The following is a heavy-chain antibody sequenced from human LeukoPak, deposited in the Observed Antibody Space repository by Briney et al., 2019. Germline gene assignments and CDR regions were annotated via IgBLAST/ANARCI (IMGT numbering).Heavy chain of an antibody. V-gene: IGHV3-7*04. D-gene: IGHD5-24*01. CDR1: GFTFSIHW. Sequence: GSLRLSCAASGFTFSIHWMTWVRQAPGKGLEWVATIKPDGNDKYFVDSVKGRFTISRDNAKNSLYLQMNSLRAEDTAIYYCTRVGYIDEGIDYWGQGTLVTVSS. CDR2: IKPDGNDK. J-gene: IGHJ4*02. CDR3: TRVGYIDEGIDY.